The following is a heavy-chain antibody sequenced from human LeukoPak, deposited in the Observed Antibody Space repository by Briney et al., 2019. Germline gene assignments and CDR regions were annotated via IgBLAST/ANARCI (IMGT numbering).Heavy chain of an antibody. CDR2: ISYDGSNK. J-gene: IGHJ4*02. Sequence: PGRSLRLSCAASGFTFSSYGMHWFRQAPGKGLEWVAVISYDGSNKYYADSVKGRFTISRDNSKNTLYLQMNSLRAEDTAVYYCAKDLLGEPHGYWGQGTLVTVSS. D-gene: IGHD1-26*01. CDR1: GFTFSSYG. V-gene: IGHV3-30*18. CDR3: AKDLLGEPHGY.